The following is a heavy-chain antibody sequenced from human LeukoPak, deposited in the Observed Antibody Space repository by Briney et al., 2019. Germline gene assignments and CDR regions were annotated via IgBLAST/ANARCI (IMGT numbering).Heavy chain of an antibody. CDR3: AREASKNAFDI. D-gene: IGHD2-2*01. Sequence: GGSLRLSCAASGFTFSDYNMNWVRQAPGKGLEWASYISSGSSTIDYADSVKGRFTISRDNSKNTLYLQMNSLRAEDTAVYYCAREASKNAFDIWGQGTMVTVSS. J-gene: IGHJ3*02. CDR2: ISSGSSTI. CDR1: GFTFSDYN. V-gene: IGHV3-48*01.